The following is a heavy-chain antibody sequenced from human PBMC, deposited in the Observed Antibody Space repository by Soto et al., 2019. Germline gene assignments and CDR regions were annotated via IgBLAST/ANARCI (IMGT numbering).Heavy chain of an antibody. V-gene: IGHV3-33*05. Sequence: GESLKISCVTSGFTFSDYGFHWVRQAPGKGLDWVAMISFDGNKINYAESVKGRFTISRDPSKNTLYLQMNSLKTEDTAVYYCTRMPRGIIVADFDYWGQGTLVTVSS. CDR2: ISFDGNKI. J-gene: IGHJ4*02. CDR1: GFTFSDYG. D-gene: IGHD5-12*01. CDR3: TRMPRGIIVADFDY.